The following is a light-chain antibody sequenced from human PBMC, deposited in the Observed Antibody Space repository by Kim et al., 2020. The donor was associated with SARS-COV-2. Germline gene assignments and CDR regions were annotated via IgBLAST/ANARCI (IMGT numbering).Light chain of an antibody. Sequence: PGERATLSCRASQSVSSNLAWYQQKPGQAPRLLIYGASTRATGIPDKFSGSGSGTEFTLTISSLQSEDFAVYYCQQYSTSPPMYTFGQGTKLEI. CDR3: QQYSTSPPMYT. CDR2: GAS. J-gene: IGKJ2*01. CDR1: QSVSSN. V-gene: IGKV3D-15*01.